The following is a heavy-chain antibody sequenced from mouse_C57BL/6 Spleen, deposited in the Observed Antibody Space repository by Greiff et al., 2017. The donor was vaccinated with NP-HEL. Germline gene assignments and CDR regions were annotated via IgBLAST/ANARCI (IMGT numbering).Heavy chain of an antibody. V-gene: IGHV1-64*01. Sequence: QVQLQQPGAELVKPGASVKLSCKASGYTFTSYWMHWVTQRPGQGLEWIGMIHPNSGSTNYNEKFKSKATLTVDKSSSTAYMQLSSLTSEDSAVYYCARRHGDYAMDYWGQGTSVTVSS. J-gene: IGHJ4*01. D-gene: IGHD3-1*01. CDR3: ARRHGDYAMDY. CDR1: GYTFTSYW. CDR2: IHPNSGST.